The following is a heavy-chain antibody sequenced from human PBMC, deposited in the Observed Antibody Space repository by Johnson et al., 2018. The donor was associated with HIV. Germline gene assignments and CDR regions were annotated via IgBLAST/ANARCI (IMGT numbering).Heavy chain of an antibody. V-gene: IGHV3-30*14. Sequence: QLVESGGGLVKPGGSLRLSCAASGFTFSSYAMHWVRQAPGKGLEWVAVISYDGTNKYYADSVKGRFTISRDNSKNTLYLQMNSLRAEDTAVYYCARGGGLTDSYYNFRSGPMDACEIWGQGTMVTVSS. CDR2: ISYDGTNK. CDR3: ARGGGLTDSYYNFRSGPMDACEI. CDR1: GFTFSSYA. J-gene: IGHJ3*02. D-gene: IGHD3-3*01.